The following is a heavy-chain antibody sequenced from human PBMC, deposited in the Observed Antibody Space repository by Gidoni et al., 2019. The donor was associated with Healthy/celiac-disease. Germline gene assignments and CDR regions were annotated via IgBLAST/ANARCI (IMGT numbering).Heavy chain of an antibody. V-gene: IGHV1-2*02. CDR2: INPNSGGT. D-gene: IGHD2-15*01. Sequence: QVQLVQSGAEVTTPGASVKVSCTASGYTFTDYSIHWVRQAPGQGLEWMAWINPNSGGTHYAQKFQGRVTMTRDTSISTAYMDLSRLRYDDTAVYYCTRSRDCSGGSCLTPFDPWGQGTLVTVSS. CDR3: TRSRDCSGGSCLTPFDP. J-gene: IGHJ5*02. CDR1: GYTFTDYS.